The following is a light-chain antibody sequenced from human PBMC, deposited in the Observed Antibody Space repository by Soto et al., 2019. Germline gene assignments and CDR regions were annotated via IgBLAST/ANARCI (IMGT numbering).Light chain of an antibody. CDR1: QSISNW. V-gene: IGKV1-5*03. CDR3: QQYNSYSRT. Sequence: DIQMTQSPSTLSASVGDRVTITCRASQSISNWLAWYQQKPGKAPKLLIYTASSLEIGVPSRFRGSGSGTEFTLTISSLQPDDFATYYCQQYNSYSRTFGQGTKVEIK. CDR2: TAS. J-gene: IGKJ1*01.